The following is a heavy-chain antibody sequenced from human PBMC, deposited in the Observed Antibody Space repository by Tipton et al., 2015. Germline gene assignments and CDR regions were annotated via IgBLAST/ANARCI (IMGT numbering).Heavy chain of an antibody. CDR1: GGSISSISW. Sequence: TLSLTCTVSGGSISSISWWTWVRQPPNKGLEWIGEIFHTGNTNYNPSLMSRLTISVDKSKNQFSLKLSSVTAADTAVYFCARDGRYDILTGHSHQYGMDVWGQGTTVTVSS. J-gene: IGHJ6*02. CDR3: ARDGRYDILTGHSHQYGMDV. D-gene: IGHD3-9*01. V-gene: IGHV4-4*01. CDR2: IFHTGNT.